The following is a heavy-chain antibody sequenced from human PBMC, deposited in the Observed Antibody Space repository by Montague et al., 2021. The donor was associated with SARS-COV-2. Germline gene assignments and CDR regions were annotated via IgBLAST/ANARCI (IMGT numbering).Heavy chain of an antibody. V-gene: IGHV4-34*01. D-gene: IGHD3-3*01. CDR1: GGSFSGYY. CDR2: INHSGST. J-gene: IGHJ4*02. CDR3: ARGRGRPGTIFGVVLY. Sequence: SETLSLTCGVYGGSFSGYYWSWIRQPPGKGLQWIGGINHSGSTNXXPSLHSRGTISLDTSKNQFSLKLTSVSAADTAVYYCARGRGRPGTIFGVVLYWGQGTLVTVSS.